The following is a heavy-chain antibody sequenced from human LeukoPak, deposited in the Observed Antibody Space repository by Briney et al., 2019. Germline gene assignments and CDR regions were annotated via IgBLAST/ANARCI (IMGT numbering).Heavy chain of an antibody. CDR2: LSGSGDRK. J-gene: IGHJ4*02. Sequence: GGSLRLSCAASGFTFSTYGMSWVRQAPGKGLEWLSALSGSGDRKYYADSVKGRFTISRDNSKNTLYLQMNSLRAEDTAVYWCAKDRVGALLYFDSWGQGTLVTVSS. CDR3: AKDRVGALLYFDS. CDR1: GFTFSTYG. V-gene: IGHV3-23*01. D-gene: IGHD1-26*01.